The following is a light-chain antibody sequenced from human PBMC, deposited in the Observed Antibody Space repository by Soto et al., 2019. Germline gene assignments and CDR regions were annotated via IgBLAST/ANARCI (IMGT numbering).Light chain of an antibody. CDR2: GAS. CDR1: QNINSN. V-gene: IGKV3D-15*01. CDR3: QQYKDWPPLT. Sequence: EILMTQSPLTLSVSPGEGATLSCRASQNINSNLDCYQQRPGQAPRVLVYGASSRASSIPDRFSGSGAGADFTLTINRLEPDDFGVYYCQQYKDWPPLTFGGGTRVESK. J-gene: IGKJ4*01.